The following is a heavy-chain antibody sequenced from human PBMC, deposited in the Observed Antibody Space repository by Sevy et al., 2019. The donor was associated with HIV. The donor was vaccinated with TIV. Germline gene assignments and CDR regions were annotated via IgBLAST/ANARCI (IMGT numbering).Heavy chain of an antibody. CDR1: GYTFTSYV. D-gene: IGHD3-10*01. CDR3: ARDRGGSGDFDY. V-gene: IGHV1-3*04. J-gene: IGHJ4*02. CDR2: INTGNGDT. Sequence: ASVKVSCKASGYTFTSYVMHWVRQAPGQRLQWMGWINTGNGDTKYSEKLQGRVTITRDTSASTAYMELSSLRSEDTAVYYCARDRGGSGDFDYWGQGPLVTVSS.